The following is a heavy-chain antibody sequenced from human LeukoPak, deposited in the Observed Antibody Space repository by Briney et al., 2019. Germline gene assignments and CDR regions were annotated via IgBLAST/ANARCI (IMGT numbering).Heavy chain of an antibody. Sequence: PSETLSLTCTVSGGSISSYYWSWIRQPPGKGLEWIGYIYYSGSTNYNPSLKSRVTISVDTSKNQFSLKLSPVTAADTAVYYCARQQNGDSFDYWGQGTLVTVSS. CDR2: IYYSGST. V-gene: IGHV4-59*08. J-gene: IGHJ4*02. D-gene: IGHD4-17*01. CDR3: ARQQNGDSFDY. CDR1: GGSISSYY.